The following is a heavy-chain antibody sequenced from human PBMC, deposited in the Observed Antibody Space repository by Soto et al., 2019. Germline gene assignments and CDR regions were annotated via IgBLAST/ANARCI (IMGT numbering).Heavy chain of an antibody. CDR2: IIPIFGTA. Sequence: QVQLVQSGAEVKKPGSSVKVSCKASGGTFSSYAISWVRQAPGQGLEWMGGIIPIFGTANYAQKFQGRVTIPADESTSTAYRELSSLRSEDTAVYYCATYDYVWGSPGRGPFDYWGQGTLVTVSS. D-gene: IGHD3-16*01. V-gene: IGHV1-69*12. CDR1: GGTFSSYA. CDR3: ATYDYVWGSPGRGPFDY. J-gene: IGHJ4*02.